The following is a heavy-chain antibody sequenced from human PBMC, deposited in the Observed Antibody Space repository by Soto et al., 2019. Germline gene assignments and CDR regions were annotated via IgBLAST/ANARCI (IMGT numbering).Heavy chain of an antibody. Sequence: QVQLQESGPGLVKPSETLSLTCTVSGCSISSYYWSWIRQPPGKGLEWIGYIYYSGITNYNPSLKRRVTISVDTSKNQFSLKLSSVTAAETAVYYCARRYGSCFDSWGQGTLVTVSS. CDR2: IYYSGIT. V-gene: IGHV4-59*08. CDR3: ARRYGSCFDS. CDR1: GCSISSYY. J-gene: IGHJ4*02. D-gene: IGHD5-18*01.